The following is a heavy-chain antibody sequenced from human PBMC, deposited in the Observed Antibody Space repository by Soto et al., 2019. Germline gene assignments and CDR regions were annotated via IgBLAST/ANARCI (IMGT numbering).Heavy chain of an antibody. J-gene: IGHJ4*02. Sequence: SETLSLTCTVSGGSISSYYWSWIRQPPGKGLEWIGYIYYSGSTNYNPSLKSRVTISVDTSKNQFSLKLSSVTAADTAVYYCARVGVSWYYFDYRGQGTLVTVSS. CDR2: IYYSGST. CDR3: ARVGVSWYYFDY. V-gene: IGHV4-59*01. D-gene: IGHD6-13*01. CDR1: GGSISSYY.